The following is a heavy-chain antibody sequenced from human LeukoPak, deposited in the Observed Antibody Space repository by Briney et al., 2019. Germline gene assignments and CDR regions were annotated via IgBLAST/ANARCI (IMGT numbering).Heavy chain of an antibody. CDR3: ARAFEGGLERRPTDAFDI. D-gene: IGHD1-1*01. Sequence: ASVKVSCKASGGTFSSYAIGWVRQAPGQGLEWMGRIIPILGIANYAQKFQGRVTITADKSTSTAYMELSSLRSEDTAVYYCARAFEGGLERRPTDAFDIWGQGTMVTVSS. CDR1: GGTFSSYA. J-gene: IGHJ3*02. V-gene: IGHV1-69*04. CDR2: IIPILGIA.